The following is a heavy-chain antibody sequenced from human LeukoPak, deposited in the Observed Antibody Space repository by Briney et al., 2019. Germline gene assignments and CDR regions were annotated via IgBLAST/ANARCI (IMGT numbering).Heavy chain of an antibody. Sequence: GGSPRLSCAASGFTFSSYNMNWVRQAPGKGLEWVSSISSSSSYIYYADSVKGRFTISRDNAKNSLYLQMNSLRAEDTAVYYCAKDGPITIAYYYMDVWGKGTTVTISS. CDR1: GFTFSSYN. CDR2: ISSSSSYI. D-gene: IGHD3-10*01. CDR3: AKDGPITIAYYYMDV. V-gene: IGHV3-21*01. J-gene: IGHJ6*03.